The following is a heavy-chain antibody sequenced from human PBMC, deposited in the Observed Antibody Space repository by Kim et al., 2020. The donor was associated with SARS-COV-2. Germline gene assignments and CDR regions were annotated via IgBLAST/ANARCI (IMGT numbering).Heavy chain of an antibody. D-gene: IGHD3-10*01. V-gene: IGHV3-33*06. CDR3: AKGIESPFGELSDYYYGMDV. Sequence: RFTSSRDNAKNTLYLQMNSLRAEDTAVYYCAKGIESPFGELSDYYYGMDVWGQGTTVTVSS. J-gene: IGHJ6*02.